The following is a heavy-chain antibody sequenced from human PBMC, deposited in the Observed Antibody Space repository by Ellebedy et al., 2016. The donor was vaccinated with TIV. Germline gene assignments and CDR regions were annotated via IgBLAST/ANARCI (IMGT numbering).Heavy chain of an antibody. CDR2: INHSGST. V-gene: IGHV4-34*01. J-gene: IGHJ3*02. Sequence: MPSETLSLTCAVYGGSFSGYYWSWIRQPPGKGLEWIGEINHSGSTNYNPSLKSRVTISVDTSKNQFSLKLSSVTAADTAVYYCARSPQVAVAGTVPLGSFDIWGQGTMVTVSS. CDR1: GGSFSGYY. D-gene: IGHD6-19*01. CDR3: ARSPQVAVAGTVPLGSFDI.